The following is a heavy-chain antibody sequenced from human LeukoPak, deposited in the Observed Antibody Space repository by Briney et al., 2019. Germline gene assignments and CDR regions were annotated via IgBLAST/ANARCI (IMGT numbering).Heavy chain of an antibody. CDR1: GYTFTGYY. J-gene: IGHJ5*02. D-gene: IGHD5-24*01. V-gene: IGHV1-2*02. CDR2: INPNSGGT. Sequence: GASVTVSCKASGYTFTGYYMHWVRQAPGQGLEWMGWINPNSGGTNYAQKFQGRVTMTRDTSISTAYMELSRLRSDDTAVYYCARDLRGDGYNFNWFDPWGQGTLVTVSS. CDR3: ARDLRGDGYNFNWFDP.